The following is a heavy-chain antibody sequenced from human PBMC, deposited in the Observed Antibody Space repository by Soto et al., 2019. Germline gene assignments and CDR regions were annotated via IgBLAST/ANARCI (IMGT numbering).Heavy chain of an antibody. CDR2: ISSNGGST. V-gene: IGHV3-64D*08. Sequence: EVQVVESGGGLVQPGGSLRLSCSASGFTFSNYAMHWVRQAPGKGLEYISEISSNGGSTYYADSVKGRFTISRDNSKNTLYLQMRSLRPEDTAVYYCVKSTRRIPMGLDYWGQGTLVTVSS. D-gene: IGHD2-2*01. J-gene: IGHJ4*02. CDR3: VKSTRRIPMGLDY. CDR1: GFTFSNYA.